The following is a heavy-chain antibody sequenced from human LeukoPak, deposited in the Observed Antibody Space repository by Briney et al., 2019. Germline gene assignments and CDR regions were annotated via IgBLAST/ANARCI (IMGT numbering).Heavy chain of an antibody. V-gene: IGHV3-30*18. Sequence: HPGGSLRLSCAASGFTFSSYGMHWVRQAPGKGLEWVAVISYDGSNKYYADSVKGRFTISRDNSKDTLYLQMNGLRAEDTAVYYCAKPTGKADYYYYGMDVWGQGTTVTVSS. CDR3: AKPTGKADYYYYGMDV. D-gene: IGHD1-1*01. CDR2: ISYDGSNK. CDR1: GFTFSSYG. J-gene: IGHJ6*02.